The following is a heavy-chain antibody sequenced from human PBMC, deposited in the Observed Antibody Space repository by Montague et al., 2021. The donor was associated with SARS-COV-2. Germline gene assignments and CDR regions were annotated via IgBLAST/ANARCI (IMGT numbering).Heavy chain of an antibody. CDR1: GDSFSSHS. D-gene: IGHD3-9*01. CDR3: VVSDYDVLTGYIPL. V-gene: IGHV4-34*01. Sequence: SETLSLTCEIYGDSFSSHSWSWVRQAPGKGLEWTGEITHSGTINYNPSLGGRVTVSLDPSKNRFSLKINSVTAADTALYYCVVSDYDVLTGYIPLWGQGSPITVSS. CDR2: ITHSGTI. J-gene: IGHJ4*02.